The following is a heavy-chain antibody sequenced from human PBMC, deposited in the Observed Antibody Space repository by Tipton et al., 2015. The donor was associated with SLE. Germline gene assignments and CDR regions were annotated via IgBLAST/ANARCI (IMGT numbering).Heavy chain of an antibody. CDR3: ALGGTSGDY. CDR2: IYSGGST. J-gene: IGHJ4*02. V-gene: IGHV3-23*01. CDR1: GFTFSSYW. D-gene: IGHD3-16*01. Sequence: SLRLSCAASGFTFSSYWMSWVRQAPGKGLEWVSVIYSGGSTYYADSVKGRFTISRDNSKNTLYLQMNSLRAEDTAVYYCALGGTSGDYWGQGTLVTVSS.